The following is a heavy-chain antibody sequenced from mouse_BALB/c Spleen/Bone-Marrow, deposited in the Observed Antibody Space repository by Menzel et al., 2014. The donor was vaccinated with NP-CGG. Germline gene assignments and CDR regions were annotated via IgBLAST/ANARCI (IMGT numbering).Heavy chain of an antibody. CDR2: INPSTGCT. CDR3: ARSSGYDGFAY. V-gene: IGHV1-7*01. CDR1: GYTFTSYW. Sequence: QVQLQQSGAELAKPGASVKMPCKASGYTFTSYWMHWVKQGPGQGLEWIGYINPSTGCTEYNEKFKDKATLTADKSSSTAYMQLSSLTSEGSAVYYCARSSGYDGFAYWGQGTLVTVSA. J-gene: IGHJ3*01. D-gene: IGHD2-2*01.